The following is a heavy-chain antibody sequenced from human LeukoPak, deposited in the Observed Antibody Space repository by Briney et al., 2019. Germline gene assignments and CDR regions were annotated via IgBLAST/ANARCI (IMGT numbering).Heavy chain of an antibody. CDR3: AKGGSASHNWFDP. CDR1: GFTFSDYG. CDR2: IRNDGSNE. D-gene: IGHD2-15*01. Sequence: GGSLRLSCAASGFTFSDYGMHWVRQAPGKGLEWVAFIRNDGSNEYYPDSVKGRFTISRDNSRNTLYLQMNSLRPEDTAVYYCAKGGSASHNWFDPWGQGTLVTVPS. V-gene: IGHV3-30*02. J-gene: IGHJ5*02.